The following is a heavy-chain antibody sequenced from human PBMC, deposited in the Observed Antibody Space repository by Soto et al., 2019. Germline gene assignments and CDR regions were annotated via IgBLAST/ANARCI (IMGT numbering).Heavy chain of an antibody. V-gene: IGHV3-15*01. D-gene: IGHD3-22*01. CDR1: GFTFSNAW. J-gene: IGHJ5*02. Sequence: GGSLRLSCAASGFTFSNAWMSWVRQAPGKGLEWVGRIKSKTDGGTTDYAAPVKGRFTISRDDSKNTLYLQMNSLKTEDTAVYYCTADLTNYDGSGYYPSGPWDQGTQVTVSS. CDR3: TADLTNYDGSGYYPSGP. CDR2: IKSKTDGGTT.